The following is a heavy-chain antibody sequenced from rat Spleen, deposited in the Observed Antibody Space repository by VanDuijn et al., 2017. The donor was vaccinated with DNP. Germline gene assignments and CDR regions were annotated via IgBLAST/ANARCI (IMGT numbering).Heavy chain of an antibody. CDR1: GFTFSVYW. Sequence: EVQLVETGGGLVQPGRSLKLSCVASGFTFSVYWMYWIRQAPGKGLEWVASINTDGGRTYYPDSVKGRFTISRDNAENTVYLQMNSLRSEDKATYYGAAYYGSYTPEYWGQGVMFTVS. J-gene: IGHJ2*01. CDR3: AAYYGSYTPEY. D-gene: IGHD1-2*01. V-gene: IGHV5-58*01. CDR2: INTDGGRT.